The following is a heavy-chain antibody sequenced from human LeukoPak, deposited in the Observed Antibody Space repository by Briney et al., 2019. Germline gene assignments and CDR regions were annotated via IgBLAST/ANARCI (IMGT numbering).Heavy chain of an antibody. CDR1: GGSISSSSYY. CDR3: ARQSDSSGYYYFAY. J-gene: IGHJ4*02. V-gene: IGHV4-39*01. CDR2: IYYSGST. D-gene: IGHD3-22*01. Sequence: SETLSLTCTVSGGSISSSSYYWGWIRQPPGKGLEWIADIYYSGSTYYNPSLKSRVTISLDTSKNQFSLKLSSVTAADTAVYYCARQSDSSGYYYFAYWGQGTLVTVSS.